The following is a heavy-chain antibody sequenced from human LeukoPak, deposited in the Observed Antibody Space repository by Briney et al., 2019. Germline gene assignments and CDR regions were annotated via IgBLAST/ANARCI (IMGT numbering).Heavy chain of an antibody. CDR2: IDPSDSYT. J-gene: IGHJ5*02. V-gene: IGHV5-10-1*01. Sequence: GESLKISCKGSGYSFTSYWISWVRQMHGKGLEWMGRIDPSDSYTNYSPSFQGHVTISADKSISTAYLQWSSLKASDTAMYYCARHPPPTYYDILTGYYSYNWFDPWGQGTLVTVSS. CDR3: ARHPPPTYYDILTGYYSYNWFDP. CDR1: GYSFTSYW. D-gene: IGHD3-9*01.